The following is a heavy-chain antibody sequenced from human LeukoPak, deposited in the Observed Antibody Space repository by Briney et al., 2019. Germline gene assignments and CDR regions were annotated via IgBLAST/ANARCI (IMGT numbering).Heavy chain of an antibody. Sequence: ASVKVSCKASGYTFTSYDINWVRQATGQGLEWMGWINTNTGNPTYAQGFTGRFVFSLDTSVSTAYLQISSLKAEDTAVYYCARGDYYDSSGYHEYFDYWGQGTLVTVSS. CDR1: GYTFTSYD. V-gene: IGHV7-4-1*02. J-gene: IGHJ4*02. CDR2: INTNTGNP. D-gene: IGHD3-22*01. CDR3: ARGDYYDSSGYHEYFDY.